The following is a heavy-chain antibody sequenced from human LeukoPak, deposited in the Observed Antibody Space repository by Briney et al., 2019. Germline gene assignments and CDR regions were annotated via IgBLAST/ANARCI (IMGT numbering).Heavy chain of an antibody. CDR2: ISSDGSNK. Sequence: GGSLRLSCAASGFTFSSFAIHWVRQAPGKGLEWVAVISSDGSNKFYADSVRGRFTISRDNSKNTLNLQMNSLRPEDTAVYYCARDRPVGVPIAISYDLDSWGQGTPVSVSS. V-gene: IGHV3-30*01. CDR3: ARDRPVGVPIAISYDLDS. D-gene: IGHD2-2*02. CDR1: GFTFSSFA. J-gene: IGHJ4*02.